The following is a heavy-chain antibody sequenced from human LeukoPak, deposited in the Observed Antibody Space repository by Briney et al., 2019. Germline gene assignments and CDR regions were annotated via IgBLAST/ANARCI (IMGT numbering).Heavy chain of an antibody. D-gene: IGHD5-18*01. CDR2: ISWDGGST. CDR1: GFTFDDYA. V-gene: IGHV3-43D*03. J-gene: IGHJ4*02. Sequence: GGSLRLSCAASGFTFDDYAMHWVRQAPGKGLEWVSLISWDGGSTYYADSVKGRFTISRDNSKNSLYLQMNSLRAEDTALYYCAKDISYGGYSYGSCFDYWGQGTLVTVSS. CDR3: AKDISYGGYSYGSCFDY.